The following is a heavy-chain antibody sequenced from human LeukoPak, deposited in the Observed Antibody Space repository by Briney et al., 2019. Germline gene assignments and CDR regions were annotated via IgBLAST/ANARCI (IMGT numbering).Heavy chain of an antibody. CDR1: GFTFSSYS. V-gene: IGHV3-21*01. CDR2: ISSSSSYI. D-gene: IGHD2-15*01. J-gene: IGHJ4*02. CDR3: ARGWEYCSGGSCYSYFDY. Sequence: GGSLRLSCAASGFTFSSYSMNWVRQAPGKGLEWVSSISSSSSYIYYADSVKGRFTISRDSAKNSLYLQMYSLRAEDTAVYYCARGWEYCSGGSCYSYFDYWGQGTLVTVSS.